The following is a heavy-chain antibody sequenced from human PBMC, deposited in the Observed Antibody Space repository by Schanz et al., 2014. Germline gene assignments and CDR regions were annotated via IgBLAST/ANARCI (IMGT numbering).Heavy chain of an antibody. CDR1: GITLSGYG. CDR3: VKDPDKYNWNDVEGMDV. J-gene: IGHJ6*01. D-gene: IGHD1-1*01. V-gene: IGHV3-30*18. Sequence: VQLLESGGGVVQPGRSLRLSCAASGITLSGYGLHWVRQAPGKGLEWVGFISFDGKNTGYAHSVKGRFTISRDNSKNTLYLQMKSLRVEDTAVYYCVKDPDKYNWNDVEGMDVWGPGTTVTVSS. CDR2: ISFDGKNT.